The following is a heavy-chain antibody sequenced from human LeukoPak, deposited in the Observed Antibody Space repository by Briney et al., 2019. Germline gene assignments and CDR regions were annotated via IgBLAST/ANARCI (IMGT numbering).Heavy chain of an antibody. D-gene: IGHD2-15*01. CDR2: IWNDGRNK. CDR1: GFIFSNYG. CDR3: ARVRPNKYCSGGSCYQTGGMDV. J-gene: IGHJ6*02. Sequence: GGSLRLSCAASGFIFSNYGMQWVRQAPGKGLEWVAVIWNDGRNKYYADSVKGRFTISRDNSKNTLYLQMNSLRAEDTAVYYCARVRPNKYCSGGSCYQTGGMDVWGQGTTVTVSS. V-gene: IGHV3-33*01.